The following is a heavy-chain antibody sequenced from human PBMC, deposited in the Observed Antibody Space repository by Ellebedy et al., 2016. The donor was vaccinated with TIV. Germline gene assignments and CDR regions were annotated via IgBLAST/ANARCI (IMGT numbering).Heavy chain of an antibody. Sequence: MPSETLSLTCAVSGGSISSSNWWSWVRQHPGKGLEWIGEIYHSGSTNYNPSLKSRVTISVDKSKNQFSLKLSSVTAADTAVYYCARVAMVRGVHFDYWGQGTLVTVSS. CDR2: IYHSGST. J-gene: IGHJ4*02. V-gene: IGHV4-4*02. CDR3: ARVAMVRGVHFDY. D-gene: IGHD3-10*01. CDR1: GGSISSSNW.